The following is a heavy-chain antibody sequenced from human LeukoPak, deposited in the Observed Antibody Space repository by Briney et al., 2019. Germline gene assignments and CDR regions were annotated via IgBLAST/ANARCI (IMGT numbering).Heavy chain of an antibody. V-gene: IGHV3-23*01. CDR2: IIDSGGST. Sequence: GGSLRLSCAASGFTFSSYAMSWVRQAPGRGLEWVSSIIDSGGSTYYADSVKGRFTISRDNSKNTLFLQMNSLRVEDTAVYYCAKDRKEWNYFDYWGQGTLVTVSS. J-gene: IGHJ4*02. CDR3: AKDRKEWNYFDY. D-gene: IGHD2-8*01. CDR1: GFTFSSYA.